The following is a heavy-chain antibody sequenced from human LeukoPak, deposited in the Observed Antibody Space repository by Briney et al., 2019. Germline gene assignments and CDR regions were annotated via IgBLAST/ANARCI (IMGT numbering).Heavy chain of an antibody. J-gene: IGHJ6*02. CDR1: GVSISSSSYY. CDR2: IYYSGST. D-gene: IGHD6-6*01. Sequence: SETLSLTCTVSGVSISSSSYYWGWIRQPPGKGLEWTGSIYYSGSTYYNPSLKSRVTISVDTSKNQFSLKLSSVTAADTAVYYCAGGIAARPYYYYGMDVWGQGTTVTVSS. CDR3: AGGIAARPYYYYGMDV. V-gene: IGHV4-39*01.